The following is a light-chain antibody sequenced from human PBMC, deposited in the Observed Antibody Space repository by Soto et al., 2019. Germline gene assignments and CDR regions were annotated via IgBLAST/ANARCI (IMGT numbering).Light chain of an antibody. V-gene: IGLV1-40*01. J-gene: IGLJ1*01. Sequence: QSVLTQPPSVSGAPGQRVTISCTGSSSNFGTRYNVHWYQQLPGTAPKLLIYADNNRPSGVPDRFSGSKSGTSASLAITGLQPEDEADYYCQSYDSSLNAYVFGTGTKLTVL. CDR1: SSNFGTRYN. CDR3: QSYDSSLNAYV. CDR2: ADN.